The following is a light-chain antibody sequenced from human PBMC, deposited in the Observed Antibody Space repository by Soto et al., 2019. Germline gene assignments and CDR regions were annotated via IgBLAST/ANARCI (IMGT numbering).Light chain of an antibody. CDR2: GAV. J-gene: IGKJ1*01. CDR1: QSVGNN. CDR3: QQCDNGPRT. V-gene: IGKV3-15*01. Sequence: EIVMTQSPATLSVSPGERVTLSCRASQSVGNNLAWYQQKPGQAPRLLIHGAVTRATDIPARFSGSGSGTEFTLTIRSLQSEDCAVYYCQQCDNGPRTFGQGTNVEIK.